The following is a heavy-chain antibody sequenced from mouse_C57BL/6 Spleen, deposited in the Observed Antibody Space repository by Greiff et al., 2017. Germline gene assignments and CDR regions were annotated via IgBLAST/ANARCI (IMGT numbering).Heavy chain of an antibody. CDR1: GYTFTSSW. D-gene: IGHD2-5*01. CDR2: INPSNGGT. V-gene: IGHV1-53*01. Sequence: QVQLQQSGPELVKPGASVKLSCKASGYTFTSSWMHWVKQRPGQGLEWIGNINPSNGGTNYNEKFKSKATLTVDKSSSTAYMQLSSLTSEDSAVYYCAAYYSNYVYYFDYWGQGTTLTVAS. J-gene: IGHJ2*01. CDR3: AAYYSNYVYYFDY.